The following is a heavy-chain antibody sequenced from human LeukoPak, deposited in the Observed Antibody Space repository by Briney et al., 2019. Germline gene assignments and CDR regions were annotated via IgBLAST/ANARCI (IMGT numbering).Heavy chain of an antibody. J-gene: IGHJ5*02. Sequence: PSETLSLTCAVSGGSISSSNWWSWVRQPPGKGLEWIGEIYHSGSTNYNPSLKSRVTISVDKSKNQFSLKLSSVTAADTAVYYCARFLEWSTYNHWFDPWGQGTLVTVSS. CDR2: IYHSGST. D-gene: IGHD3-3*01. V-gene: IGHV4-4*02. CDR1: GGSISSSNW. CDR3: ARFLEWSTYNHWFDP.